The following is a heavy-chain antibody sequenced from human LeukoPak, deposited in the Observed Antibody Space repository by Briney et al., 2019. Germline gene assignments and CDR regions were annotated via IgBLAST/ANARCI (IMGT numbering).Heavy chain of an antibody. CDR3: AREPAGYNFDY. V-gene: IGHV3-23*01. CDR2: ISGSGTST. CDR1: GFTFSSYA. D-gene: IGHD5-24*01. Sequence: GGSLRLSCAASGFTFSSYAMTWVRQAPGKGLEWVSAISGSGTSTYYADSVKGRFTISRDNAKNSLYLQMNSLRAEDTAVYYCAREPAGYNFDYWGQGTLVTVSS. J-gene: IGHJ4*02.